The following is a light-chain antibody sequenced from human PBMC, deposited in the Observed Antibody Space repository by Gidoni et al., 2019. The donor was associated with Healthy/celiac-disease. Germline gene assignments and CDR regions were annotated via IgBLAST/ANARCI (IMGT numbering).Light chain of an antibody. CDR1: QSVSSSY. CDR2: GAS. CDR3: QQYGSSRT. J-gene: IGKJ2*02. V-gene: IGKV3-20*01. Sequence: EIVLTQSPGTLSLSPGERATLSCRASQSVSSSYLAWYQQQPGQAPRLLIYGASSRATGLPDRFSGSCSGTDFTLTISRQEPEDFAVYYCQQYGSSRTFGQGTKLEIK.